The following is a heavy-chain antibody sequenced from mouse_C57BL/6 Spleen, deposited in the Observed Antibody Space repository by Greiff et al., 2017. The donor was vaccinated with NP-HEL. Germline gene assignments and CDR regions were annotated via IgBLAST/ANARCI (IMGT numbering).Heavy chain of an antibody. J-gene: IGHJ4*01. Sequence: EVMLVKSGGGLVKPGGSLKLSCAASGFTFSSYAMSWVRQTPEKRLEWVATISDGGSYTYYPDNVKGRFTISRDNAKNNLYLQMSHLKSEDTAMYYCARDGSSSGYYAMDYWGQGTSVTVSS. CDR2: ISDGGSYT. CDR1: GFTFSSYA. CDR3: ARDGSSSGYYAMDY. D-gene: IGHD1-1*01. V-gene: IGHV5-4*01.